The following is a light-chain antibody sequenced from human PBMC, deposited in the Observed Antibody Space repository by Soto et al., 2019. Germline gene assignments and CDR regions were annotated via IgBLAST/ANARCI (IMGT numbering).Light chain of an antibody. Sequence: QSALTQPASVSGSPGQSITISCTGTSSDVGVYNWLSWYQQRPGKAPKLIIFEVSNRPSGVSNRFSGSRSGNTASLTISGLQTEDEADYYCSSYTTNNTPVFGGGTKLAVL. J-gene: IGLJ3*02. CDR3: SSYTTNNTPV. CDR2: EVS. CDR1: SSDVGVYNW. V-gene: IGLV2-14*01.